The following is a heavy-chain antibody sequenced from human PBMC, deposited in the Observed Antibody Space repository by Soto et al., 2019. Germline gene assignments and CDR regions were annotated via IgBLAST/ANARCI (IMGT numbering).Heavy chain of an antibody. V-gene: IGHV1-69*01. CDR1: GGTFSSYA. J-gene: IGHJ3*02. CDR3: ASSRVTYYYDRSAFDI. Sequence: QVQLVQSGAEVKKPGSSVKVSCKASGGTFSSYAISWVRQAPGQGLEWMGGIIPIFGTANYAQKFQGRVTITADESTGTAYMELSSLRSEDTAVYYCASSRVTYYYDRSAFDICGQGTMVTVSS. CDR2: IIPIFGTA. D-gene: IGHD3-22*01.